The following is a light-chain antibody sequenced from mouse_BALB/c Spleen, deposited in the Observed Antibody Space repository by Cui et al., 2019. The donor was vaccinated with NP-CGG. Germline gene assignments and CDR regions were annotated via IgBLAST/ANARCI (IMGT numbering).Light chain of an antibody. CDR3: ALWYSNHWV. J-gene: IGLJ1*01. CDR1: TGAVTTSNY. CDR2: GTN. Sequence: QAFVTQEPALTTSPGETVTFTCRSSTGAVTTSNYANWVKEKPDHLFTGLIGGTNNRTPGVPARFSGSLIGDKAALTITGAQTEDEAIYFCALWYSNHWVFGGGTKLTVL. V-gene: IGLV1*01.